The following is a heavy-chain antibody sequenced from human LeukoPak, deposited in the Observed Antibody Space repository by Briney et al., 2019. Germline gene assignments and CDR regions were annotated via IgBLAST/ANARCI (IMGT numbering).Heavy chain of an antibody. CDR2: INWVGDTS. CDR1: GLTFDDYA. Sequence: QPGGSLRLSCAASGLTFDDYAMHWVRQVPGKGLQWISSINWVGDTSSYTDSVKGRFTVSRDNTKGSLHLQMHSLRSEDTALYYCAKDRQKGDYGGGNFLDSWGHGTLVTVSS. D-gene: IGHD4-17*01. CDR3: AKDRQKGDYGGGNFLDS. V-gene: IGHV3-43D*03. J-gene: IGHJ5*01.